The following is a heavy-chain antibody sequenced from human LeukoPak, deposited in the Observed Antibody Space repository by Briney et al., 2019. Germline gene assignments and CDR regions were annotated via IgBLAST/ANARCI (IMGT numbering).Heavy chain of an antibody. J-gene: IGHJ4*02. CDR1: GGSFSGYY. CDR3: ARGQNHYYDSSGYLDY. Sequence: SETLSHTCAVYGGSFSGYYWSWIRQPPGKGLEWIGEINHSGSTNYNPSLKSRVTISVDTSKNQFSLKLSSVTAADTAVYYCARGQNHYYDSSGYLDYWGQGTLVTVSS. CDR2: INHSGST. V-gene: IGHV4-34*01. D-gene: IGHD3-22*01.